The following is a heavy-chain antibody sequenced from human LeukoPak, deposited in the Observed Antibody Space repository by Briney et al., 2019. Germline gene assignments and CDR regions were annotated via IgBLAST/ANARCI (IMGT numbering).Heavy chain of an antibody. CDR2: IYTSGST. J-gene: IGHJ3*02. D-gene: IGHD1-26*01. CDR1: GGSISGYY. V-gene: IGHV4-4*07. Sequence: ASETLSLTCTVSGGSISGYYGSWIRRPAGKGLEGIGRIYTSGSTNYTPSLKSRVTMSVDTSKNQFSLTLSSVTATDTAVYYCARGGGSYFCDIWGQGTVVTVSS. CDR3: ARGGGSYFCDI.